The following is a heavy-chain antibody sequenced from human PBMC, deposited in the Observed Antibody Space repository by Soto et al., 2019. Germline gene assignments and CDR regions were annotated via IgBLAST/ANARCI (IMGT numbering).Heavy chain of an antibody. CDR3: ARGAFHNYYVDY. CDR2: IKGDESST. D-gene: IGHD3-3*02. V-gene: IGHV3-74*01. CDR1: GFTFSTYW. Sequence: GGSLRLSCAASGFTFSTYWMHWVRQAPGEGLVWVSRIKGDESSTSSADSVRGRFTISRDNAKNTLYLHMNSLRADDTAVYYCARGAFHNYYVDYWGQGTLVTVSS. J-gene: IGHJ4*02.